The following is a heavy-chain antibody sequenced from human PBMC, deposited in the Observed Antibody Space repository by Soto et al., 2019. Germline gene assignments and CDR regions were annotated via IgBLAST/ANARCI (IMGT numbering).Heavy chain of an antibody. CDR3: ARTGVRWYYFDY. J-gene: IGHJ4*02. Sequence: ASVKVSCKASGYTFTSYYMHWVRQAPGQGLEWMGIINPSGGSTSYAQKFQGRVTMTRDTSTSTVYTELSSLRSEDTAVYYCARTGVRWYYFDYWGQGTLVTVSS. D-gene: IGHD6-13*01. CDR1: GYTFTSYY. CDR2: INPSGGST. V-gene: IGHV1-46*01.